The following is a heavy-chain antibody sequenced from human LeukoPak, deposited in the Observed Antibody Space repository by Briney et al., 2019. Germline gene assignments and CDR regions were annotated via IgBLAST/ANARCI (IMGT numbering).Heavy chain of an antibody. J-gene: IGHJ4*02. CDR2: RSKAYGGTT. CDR3: TRDTYYYDSSIPGY. Sequence: RSKAYGGTTEYAASVKGRFTISRDDSKSIAYLQMNSLKTEDTAVYYCTRDTYYYDSSIPGYWGQGTLVTVSS. V-gene: IGHV3-49*02. D-gene: IGHD3-22*01.